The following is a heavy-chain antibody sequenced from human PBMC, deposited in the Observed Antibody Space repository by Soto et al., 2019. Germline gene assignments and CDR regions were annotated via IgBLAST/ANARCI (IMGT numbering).Heavy chain of an antibody. CDR3: GRHAPHHDWLDP. Sequence: SETLSLTCTVSGGSISSYYWSWLRPPPGNGLEWIGYIYYSGITNYNPSLKSRVTISVDTSKNQFSLRLSSVTAADTALYVCGRHAPHHDWLDPSAQGPLVTVSS. CDR1: GGSISSYY. V-gene: IGHV4-59*08. CDR2: IYYSGIT. J-gene: IGHJ5*02.